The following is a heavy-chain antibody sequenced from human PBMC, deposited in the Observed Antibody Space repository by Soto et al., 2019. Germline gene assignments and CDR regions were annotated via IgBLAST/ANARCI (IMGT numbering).Heavy chain of an antibody. Sequence: EVQLVESGGGLVQPGGSLRLSCAASGFTFSSYWMHWVRQAPGKGLVWVSRINSDGSSTSYADSVKGRFTISRDNAKNTLYRQMNSRRAEDTAWYYCAREKYCGGDCDDAFDIWGEGTMVTVSS. J-gene: IGHJ3*02. D-gene: IGHD2-21*02. CDR1: GFTFSSYW. CDR2: INSDGSST. CDR3: AREKYCGGDCDDAFDI. V-gene: IGHV3-74*01.